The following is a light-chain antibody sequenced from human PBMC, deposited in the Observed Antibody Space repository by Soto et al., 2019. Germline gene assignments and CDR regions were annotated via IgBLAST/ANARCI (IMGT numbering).Light chain of an antibody. J-gene: IGLJ2*01. CDR2: GVS. CDR1: SSDVGSSKY. CDR3: SSYSTYNILL. V-gene: IGLV2-14*03. Sequence: QSALTQPASVSGSPGQSITISCSGTSSDVGSSKYVSWYQQRPGTVPKLVLSGVSNRPSGVSNRFSGSKSGNTASLIISGLQPEDEADYYCSSYSTYNILLFGGGTKLTVL.